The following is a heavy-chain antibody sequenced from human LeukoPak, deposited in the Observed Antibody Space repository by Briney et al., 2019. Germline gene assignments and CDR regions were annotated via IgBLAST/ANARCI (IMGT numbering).Heavy chain of an antibody. V-gene: IGHV4-34*01. CDR3: ARGYYYGSGIFLYFDY. CDR2: INHSGST. D-gene: IGHD3-10*01. CDR1: GGSFSGYY. J-gene: IGHJ4*02. Sequence: SETLPLTCAVYGGSFSGYYWSWIRQPPGKGLEWIGEINHSGSTNYNPSLKSRVTISVDTSKNQFSLKLSSVTAADTAVYYCARGYYYGSGIFLYFDYWGQGTLVTVSS.